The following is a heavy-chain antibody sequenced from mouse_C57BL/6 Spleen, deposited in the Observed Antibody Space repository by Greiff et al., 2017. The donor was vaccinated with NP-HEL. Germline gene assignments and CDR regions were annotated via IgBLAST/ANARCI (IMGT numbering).Heavy chain of an antibody. J-gene: IGHJ2*01. CDR1: GYTFTDYN. V-gene: IGHV1-22*01. D-gene: IGHD1-1*01. Sequence: EVQLQQSGPELVKPGASVKMYCKASGYTFTDYNMHWVKQSHGKSLEWIGYINPNNGGTSYNQKFKGKATLTVNKSSSTAYMELRSLTSEDSAVYYCARGRRDIYYYYFDYWGQGTTLTVSS. CDR2: INPNNGGT. CDR3: ARGRRDIYYYYFDY.